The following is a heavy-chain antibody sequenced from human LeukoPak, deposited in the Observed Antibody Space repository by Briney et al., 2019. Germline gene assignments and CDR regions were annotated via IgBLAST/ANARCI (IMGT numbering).Heavy chain of an antibody. CDR1: EGSISGYY. D-gene: IGHD1-14*01. CDR2: IYSSGTT. V-gene: IGHV4-59*01. Sequence: PSETLSLTCTVSEGSISGYYWSWTRQPPGKGLEWIGYIYSSGTTNYNPSLKSRVTISVDTSKNQFSLRLSSVTAADTAVYYCARGGRKTTFDYWGQGTLVTVSS. CDR3: ARGGRKTTFDY. J-gene: IGHJ4*02.